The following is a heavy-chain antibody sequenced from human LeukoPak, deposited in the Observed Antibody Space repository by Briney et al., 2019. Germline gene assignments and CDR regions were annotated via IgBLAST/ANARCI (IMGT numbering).Heavy chain of an antibody. D-gene: IGHD2-2*01. CDR2: ISAYNGNT. CDR3: ARVSLTGYCSSTSCYA. CDR1: GYTFTSYG. Sequence: ASVKVSCKASGYTFTSYGISWVRQAPGQGLEWMGWISAYNGNTNYAQKLQGRVTMTTDTSTSTAYMELRSLRSDDTAVYYCARVSLTGYCSSTSCYAWGQGTLVTVSS. V-gene: IGHV1-18*01. J-gene: IGHJ5*02.